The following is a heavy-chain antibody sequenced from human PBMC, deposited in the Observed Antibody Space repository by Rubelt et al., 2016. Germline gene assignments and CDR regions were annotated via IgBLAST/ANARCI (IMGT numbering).Heavy chain of an antibody. V-gene: IGHV4-34*01. D-gene: IGHD2/OR15-2a*01. CDR3: TRLPFYYVAMDV. CDR2: INHSGST. J-gene: IGHJ6*02. CDR1: GGSFSGYY. Sequence: QVQLQQWGAGLLKPSETLSLTCAVYGGSFSGYYWSWIRQPPGKGLEWIGEINHSGSTNYNPSLKSRVIISVDTSKNQFSLKLSSVTAADTAVYYCTRLPFYYVAMDVWGQGTTVTVSS.